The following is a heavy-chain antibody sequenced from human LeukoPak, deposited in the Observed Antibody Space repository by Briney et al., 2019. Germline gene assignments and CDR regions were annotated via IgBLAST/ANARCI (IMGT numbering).Heavy chain of an antibody. CDR3: AKDIFDFGGYFEV. CDR2: ISWNSDRI. Sequence: PGGSPRLSCAAAGLMFDDYAMHSVRHAPGKGLEWDSGISWNSDRISYADSVKGRFTIYRDNAKNSVYLQMNSLRPEDTAFYYCAKDIFDFGGYFEVWGRGTLVTVSS. J-gene: IGHJ2*01. D-gene: IGHD3-16*01. V-gene: IGHV3-9*01. CDR1: GLMFDDYA.